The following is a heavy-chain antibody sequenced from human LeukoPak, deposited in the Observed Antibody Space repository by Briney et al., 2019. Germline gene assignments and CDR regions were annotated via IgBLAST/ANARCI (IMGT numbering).Heavy chain of an antibody. D-gene: IGHD1-7*01. V-gene: IGHV3-11*01. J-gene: IGHJ4*02. CDR3: AREMVAGTFDS. CDR2: IGASESIV. CDR1: GFSVNDYY. Sequence: PGGSLRLSCVVSGFSVNDYYMSWIRQAPGKGLEWISDIGASESIVSYGGSVRGRFTVSRDFAMNSLFLQLNSLSADDTAVYYCAREMVAGTFDSWGQGTLVTVSS.